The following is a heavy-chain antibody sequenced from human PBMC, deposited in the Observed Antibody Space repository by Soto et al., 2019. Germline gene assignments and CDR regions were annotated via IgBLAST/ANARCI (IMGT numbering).Heavy chain of an antibody. V-gene: IGHV4-59*01. CDR3: ARARKEYYYGSGSYYFDY. J-gene: IGHJ4*02. CDR1: GGSISSYY. Sequence: SETLSLTCTVSGGSISSYYWSWIRQPPGKGLEWIGYIYYSGSTNYNPSLKSRVTISVDTSKNQFSLKLSSVTAADTAVYYCARARKEYYYGSGSYYFDYWGQGTLVTVSS. D-gene: IGHD3-10*01. CDR2: IYYSGST.